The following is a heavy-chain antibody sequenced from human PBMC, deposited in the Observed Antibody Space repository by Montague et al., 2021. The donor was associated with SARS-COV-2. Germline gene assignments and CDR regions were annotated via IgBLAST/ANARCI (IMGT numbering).Heavy chain of an antibody. Sequence: SETLSLTCTVSGGSISSYYWSWIRQPPGKGLEWIGYIYHSGSTNYNPSPKSRVTISVDTSKNQFSLKLSSVTAADTAVYYCARHALGYFDWLNEGYFDYWGQGTLVTVSS. CDR3: ARHALGYFDWLNEGYFDY. V-gene: IGHV4-59*08. D-gene: IGHD3-9*01. CDR2: IYHSGST. J-gene: IGHJ4*02. CDR1: GGSISSYY.